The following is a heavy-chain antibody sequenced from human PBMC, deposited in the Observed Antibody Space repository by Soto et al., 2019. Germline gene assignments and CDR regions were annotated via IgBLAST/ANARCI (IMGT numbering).Heavy chain of an antibody. J-gene: IGHJ6*04. CDR2: ISGSGGST. Sequence: RGSLRLACAASGFTFSSYAMSWVRQAPGKGLEWVSAISGSGGSTYYADSVKGRFTISRDNSKNTLYLQMNSLRAEDTAVYYCATVGGGRGYSYGTYYSYGMDVWGKGTTGTLSS. CDR3: ATVGGGRGYSYGTYYSYGMDV. CDR1: GFTFSSYA. V-gene: IGHV3-23*01. D-gene: IGHD5-18*01.